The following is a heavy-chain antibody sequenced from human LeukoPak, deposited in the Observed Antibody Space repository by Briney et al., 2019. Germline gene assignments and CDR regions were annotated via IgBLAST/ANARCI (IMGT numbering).Heavy chain of an antibody. D-gene: IGHD2-15*01. CDR3: ARGVQVEAAIYYYYGMDV. CDR2: INPNSGGT. CDR1: GYTFTGYY. V-gene: IGHV1-2*02. J-gene: IGHJ6*02. Sequence: ASVKVSCKASGYTFTGYYMHWVRQAPGQGLEWMGWINPNSGGTNYAQKFQGRVTMTRDTSISTAYMELSRLRSDDTAVYYCARGVQVEAAIYYYYGMDVWGQGTTVTVSS.